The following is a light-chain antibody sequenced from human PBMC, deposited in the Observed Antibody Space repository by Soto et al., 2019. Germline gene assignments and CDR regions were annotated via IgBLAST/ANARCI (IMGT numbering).Light chain of an antibody. V-gene: IGKV3-11*01. CDR3: QQCSDSLYT. CDR1: QSISSY. Sequence: EIVLTQSPTTLSVSPGDRATLSCSASQSISSYLAWYQQQPGEAPRLLIYAASNMANGVPARFSGSGSGTDFTLTIRSLEPEDVALYYCQQCSDSLYTFGQGTKLEIK. J-gene: IGKJ2*01. CDR2: AAS.